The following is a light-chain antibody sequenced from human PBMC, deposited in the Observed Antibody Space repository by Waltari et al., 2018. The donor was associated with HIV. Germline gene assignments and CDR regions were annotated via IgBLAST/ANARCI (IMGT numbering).Light chain of an antibody. CDR3: CSYSGSGTLV. J-gene: IGLJ2*01. CDR2: DVN. CDR1: RSDIGGYDY. Sequence: QSALTQPASVSGSPGQSITISCTGTRSDIGGYDYVSWYQPLPVQVPKLMIYDVNKRPSVVSSRFSGSKSGSTASLTISGLQPEDEADYYCCSYSGSGTLVFGGGTKLIVL. V-gene: IGLV2-23*02.